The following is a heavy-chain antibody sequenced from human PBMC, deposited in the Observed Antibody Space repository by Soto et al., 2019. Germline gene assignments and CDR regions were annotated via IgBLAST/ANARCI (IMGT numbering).Heavy chain of an antibody. CDR3: ARDPSTVNKSIGVWFDP. D-gene: IGHD4-4*01. CDR2: IKPISDTT. Sequence: ASVKVSCKASGDSFGRFTINWVRLATGQGLEWMGGIKPISDTTTYAQRFQGRVTCTADASTSTVYMELSSLRSEDTAMYYCARDPSTVNKSIGVWFDPWGQGTLVTVS. CDR1: GDSFGRFT. V-gene: IGHV1-69*13. J-gene: IGHJ5*02.